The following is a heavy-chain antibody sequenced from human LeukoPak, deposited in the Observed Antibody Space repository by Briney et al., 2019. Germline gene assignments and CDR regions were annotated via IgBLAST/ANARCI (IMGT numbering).Heavy chain of an antibody. CDR2: IWPDGTET. Sequence: GGSLRLSCAASGFTYSHYGMHWVRQAPGKGLEWVAVIWPDGTETYYGDSVKGRFTISRDNSKNILFLQINSLRGEDTAVYYCAENDQRGFDYSNSLEYWGQGTLVTVSS. J-gene: IGHJ4*02. CDR3: AENDQRGFDYSNSLEY. CDR1: GFTYSHYG. D-gene: IGHD4-11*01. V-gene: IGHV3-33*08.